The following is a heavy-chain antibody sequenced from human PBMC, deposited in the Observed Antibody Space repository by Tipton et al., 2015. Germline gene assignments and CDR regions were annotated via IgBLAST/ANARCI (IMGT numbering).Heavy chain of an antibody. V-gene: IGHV4-39*01. J-gene: IGHJ3*02. CDR3: ARHRFTGSYYDAFDI. CDR1: GDSISSSIYF. D-gene: IGHD1-26*01. Sequence: TLSLTCSVSGDSISSSIYFWGWIRQPPGKGLEWIGSIYYSGSTHYNPSLKSRVAISVDTSKNHFSVKLSSVTAADTAVYYCARHRFTGSYYDAFDIWGQGTMVTVSS. CDR2: IYYSGST.